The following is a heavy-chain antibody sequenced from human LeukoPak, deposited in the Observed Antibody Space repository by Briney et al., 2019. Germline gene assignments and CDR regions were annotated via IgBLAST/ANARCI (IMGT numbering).Heavy chain of an antibody. J-gene: IGHJ4*02. CDR2: IYYSGSA. D-gene: IGHD6-19*01. Sequence: PSETLSLTCTVSGVSISSTTYYWGWIRQPPGKGLEWIGSIYYSGSAYYNPSLKSRFTISLDTSKNHFSLKLSSVTAADTAVYYCARRKWLAPFDYWGQGTLVTVSS. CDR3: ARRKWLAPFDY. CDR1: GVSISSTTYY. V-gene: IGHV4-39*02.